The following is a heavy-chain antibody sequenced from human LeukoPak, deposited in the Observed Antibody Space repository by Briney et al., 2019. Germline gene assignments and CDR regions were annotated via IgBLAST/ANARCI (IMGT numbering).Heavy chain of an antibody. CDR1: GGPFSGYY. V-gene: IGHV4-34*01. CDR3: AGSNIVVVPAALYNWFDP. D-gene: IGHD2-2*01. CDR2: INHSGST. Sequence: SETLSLTCAVYGGPFSGYYWSWIRQPPGKGLEWIGEINHSGSTNYNPSLKSRVTISVDTSKNQFSLKLSSVTAADTAVYYCAGSNIVVVPAALYNWFDPWGQGTLVTVSS. J-gene: IGHJ5*02.